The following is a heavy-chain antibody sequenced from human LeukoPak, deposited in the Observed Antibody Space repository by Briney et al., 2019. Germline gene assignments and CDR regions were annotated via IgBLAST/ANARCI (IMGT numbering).Heavy chain of an antibody. Sequence: GGSLRLSCAASGFTFSSYGMHWVRQAPGKGLEWVAFIRYDGSNKYYADSVKGRFTISRDNSKNTLYLQMNSLRAEDTAVYYCAKGRWSGYDGFGYWGQGTLVTVSS. CDR3: AKGRWSGYDGFGY. J-gene: IGHJ4*02. CDR1: GFTFSSYG. V-gene: IGHV3-30*02. D-gene: IGHD5-12*01. CDR2: IRYDGSNK.